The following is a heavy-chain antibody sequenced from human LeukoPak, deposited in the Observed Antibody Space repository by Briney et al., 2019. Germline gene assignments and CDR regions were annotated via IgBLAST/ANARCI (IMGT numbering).Heavy chain of an antibody. CDR3: ARVGIAAAGTPYAFDI. V-gene: IGHV1-46*01. CDR2: INPSGGST. J-gene: IGHJ3*02. CDR1: GYTFTSYY. Sequence: ASVKVSCKASGYTFTSYYMHWVRQAPGQGLEWMGIINPSGGSTSYAQKFQGRVTMTRDMSTSTVYMELSSLRSEDTAVYYCARVGIAAAGTPYAFDIWGQGTMVTVSS. D-gene: IGHD6-13*01.